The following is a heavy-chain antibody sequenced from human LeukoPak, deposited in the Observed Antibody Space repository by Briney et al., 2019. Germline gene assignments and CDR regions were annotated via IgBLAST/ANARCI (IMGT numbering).Heavy chain of an antibody. CDR1: GFTFSSYG. CDR2: ISYDGSNK. CDR3: ARDPPYGSGSYSEDY. D-gene: IGHD3-10*01. Sequence: GGSLRLSCAASGFTFSSYGMHWVRQAPGKGLEWVAVISYDGSNKYYADSVKGRFTISRDNSKNTLYLQMNSLRAEDTAVYYCARDPPYGSGSYSEDYWGQGTLVTVSS. V-gene: IGHV3-30*03. J-gene: IGHJ4*02.